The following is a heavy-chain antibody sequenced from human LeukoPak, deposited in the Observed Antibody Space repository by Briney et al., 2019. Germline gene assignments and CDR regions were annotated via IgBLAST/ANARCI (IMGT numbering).Heavy chain of an antibody. CDR2: ISSSSSTI. Sequence: GGSLRLSCAASGFTFSSYSMNWVRQAPGKGLEWVSYISSSSSTIYYADPVKGRFTISRDNAKNSLYLQMNSLRAEDTAVYYCARGSSGFDYWGQGTLVTVSS. D-gene: IGHD6-19*01. CDR1: GFTFSSYS. CDR3: ARGSSGFDY. V-gene: IGHV3-48*04. J-gene: IGHJ4*02.